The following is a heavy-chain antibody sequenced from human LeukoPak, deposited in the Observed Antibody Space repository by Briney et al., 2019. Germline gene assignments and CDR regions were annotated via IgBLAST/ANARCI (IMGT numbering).Heavy chain of an antibody. Sequence: GGSLRLSCIASGFTFSSYWMAWVRQVPGKGLEWLANIKPDGTDKYYVESVKGRLTISRDNAENTLFLQMNSLRVEDSAIYSCVRGAGPGTPFDWGQGILVTVSS. CDR1: GFTFSSYW. CDR2: IKPDGTDK. J-gene: IGHJ1*01. V-gene: IGHV3-7*01. D-gene: IGHD1-1*01. CDR3: VRGAGPGTPFD.